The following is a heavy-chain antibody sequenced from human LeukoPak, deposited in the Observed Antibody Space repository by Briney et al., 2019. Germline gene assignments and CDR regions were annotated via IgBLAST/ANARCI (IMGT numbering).Heavy chain of an antibody. Sequence: SETLSLTCAVYGGSFSGYYWSWIRQPPGKGLEWIGESNHSGSTNYNPSLKSRVTISVDTSKNQFSLKLSSVTAADTAVYYCAREPYYYGSGSYYNSPLVYFDYWGQGTLVTVSS. CDR1: GGSFSGYY. CDR3: AREPYYYGSGSYYNSPLVYFDY. CDR2: SNHSGST. J-gene: IGHJ4*02. D-gene: IGHD3-10*01. V-gene: IGHV4-34*01.